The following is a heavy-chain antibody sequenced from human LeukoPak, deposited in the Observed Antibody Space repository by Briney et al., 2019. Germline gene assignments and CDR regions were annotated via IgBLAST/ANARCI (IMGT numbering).Heavy chain of an antibody. CDR3: ARDPRGMGAAGLDY. J-gene: IGHJ4*02. Sequence: SVKVSCKASGGTFSSYAISWVRQAPGQGLEWMGGIIPIFGTANYAQKFQGRVTITTDESTSTAYMELSSLRSEDTAVYYCARDPRGMGAAGLDYWGQGTLVTVSS. V-gene: IGHV1-69*05. CDR2: IIPIFGTA. CDR1: GGTFSSYA. D-gene: IGHD6-13*01.